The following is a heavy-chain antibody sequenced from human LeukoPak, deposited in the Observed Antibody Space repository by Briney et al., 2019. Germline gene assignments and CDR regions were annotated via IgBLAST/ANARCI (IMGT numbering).Heavy chain of an antibody. D-gene: IGHD2-21*02. CDR1: GFTFSSYA. CDR3: ATTARRVTAIAGLTDY. J-gene: IGHJ4*02. Sequence: GGSLRLSCAASGFTFSSYAMSWVPQAPGKGLEWVSAISGSGGSTYYADSVKGRFTISRDNSKNTLYLQMNSLRAEDTAVSYCATTARRVTAIAGLTDYLVQGTLVTVSS. V-gene: IGHV3-23*01. CDR2: ISGSGGST.